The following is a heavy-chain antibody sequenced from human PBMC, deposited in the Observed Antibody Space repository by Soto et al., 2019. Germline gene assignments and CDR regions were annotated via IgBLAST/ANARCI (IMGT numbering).Heavy chain of an antibody. V-gene: IGHV4-39*07. Sequence: SETLSLTCSVSGGSISNSGNYWGWIRRPPGKGLEWIGTMDYSGSTNYNPSLKSRVTISVDTSKNQFSLKLSSVTAADTAVYYCARTDYYDSSGYYYVPAPVFDYWGQGTLVTVSS. CDR3: ARTDYYDSSGYYYVPAPVFDY. CDR2: MDYSGST. J-gene: IGHJ4*02. D-gene: IGHD3-22*01. CDR1: GGSISNSGNY.